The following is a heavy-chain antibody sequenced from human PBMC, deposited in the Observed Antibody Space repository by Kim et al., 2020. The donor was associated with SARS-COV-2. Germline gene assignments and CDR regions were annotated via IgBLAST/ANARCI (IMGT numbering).Heavy chain of an antibody. CDR3: TTASVVWGANDAFDI. Sequence: VAVKGRIAINQDTSKNQFSLQLSSVTPEDTAVYYCTTASVVWGANDAFDIWGQGTMVTVSS. V-gene: IGHV6-1*01. D-gene: IGHD3-10*01. J-gene: IGHJ3*02.